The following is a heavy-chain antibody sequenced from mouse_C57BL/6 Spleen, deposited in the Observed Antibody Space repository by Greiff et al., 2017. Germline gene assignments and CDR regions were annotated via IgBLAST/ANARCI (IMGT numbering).Heavy chain of an antibody. D-gene: IGHD2-5*01. CDR3: ARGAYYSNYDYAMDY. Sequence: EVKLEESGGGLVKPGGSLKLSCAASGFTFSDYGMHWVRQAPEKGLEWVAYISSGSSTIYYADTVKGRFTISRDNAKNTLFLQMTSLRSEDTAMYYCARGAYYSNYDYAMDYWGQGTSVTVSS. V-gene: IGHV5-17*01. J-gene: IGHJ4*01. CDR1: GFTFSDYG. CDR2: ISSGSSTI.